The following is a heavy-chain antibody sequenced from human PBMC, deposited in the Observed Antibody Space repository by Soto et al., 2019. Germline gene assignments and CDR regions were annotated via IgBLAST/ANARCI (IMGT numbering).Heavy chain of an antibody. D-gene: IGHD3-22*01. J-gene: IGHJ4*02. V-gene: IGHV3-30*18. Sequence: GGSLRLSCAASGFTFSSYGMHWVRQAPGKGLEWVAVISYDGSNKYYADSVKGRFTISRDNSKNTLYLQMDSLRAEDTAVYYCAKNWASSGYYYPFDYWGQGTLVTVSS. CDR3: AKNWASSGYYYPFDY. CDR1: GFTFSSYG. CDR2: ISYDGSNK.